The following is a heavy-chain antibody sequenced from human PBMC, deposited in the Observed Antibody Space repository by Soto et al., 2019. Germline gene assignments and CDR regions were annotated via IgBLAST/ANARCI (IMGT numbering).Heavy chain of an antibody. Sequence: GGSLRLSCVVSGFIFSSSAMNWVRQAPGKGLEWVSTISGSGVSKYYADSVKGRFTISRDNSNNTVSLQMNSLRAEDAAVYYCAKDRSPGATTWNVYWGQGTLVTVS. V-gene: IGHV3-23*01. CDR1: GFIFSSSA. CDR3: AKDRSPGATTWNVY. CDR2: ISGSGVSK. D-gene: IGHD1-26*01. J-gene: IGHJ4*02.